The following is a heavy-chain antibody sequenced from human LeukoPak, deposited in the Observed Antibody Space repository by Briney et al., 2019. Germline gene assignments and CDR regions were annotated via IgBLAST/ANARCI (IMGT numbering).Heavy chain of an antibody. Sequence: KPSETLSLTCAVYGGSFSGYYWSWIRQPPGKGLEWIGEINHSGSTNYNPSLKSRVTISVDTSKNQFSLKLSSVTAADTAVYYCARFVYDILTGLFGYYFDYWGQGTLVTVSS. CDR2: INHSGST. D-gene: IGHD3-9*01. J-gene: IGHJ4*02. V-gene: IGHV4-34*01. CDR3: ARFVYDILTGLFGYYFDY. CDR1: GGSFSGYY.